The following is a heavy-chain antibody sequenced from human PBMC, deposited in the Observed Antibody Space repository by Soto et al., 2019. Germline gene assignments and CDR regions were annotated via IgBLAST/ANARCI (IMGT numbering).Heavy chain of an antibody. J-gene: IGHJ1*01. Sequence: QITLKESGPTLVKPTQTLTLTCTFSGFSLSTSGVGVGWIRQPPGKALEWLALIYWNHDKRNSPSLKSRITIATDTSKHRVDLTLTNMDPVDTATYYCAHSPGDRRPQDYFQHWGQGTLVTVSS. CDR3: AHSPGDRRPQDYFQH. CDR2: IYWNHDK. V-gene: IGHV2-5*01. CDR1: GFSLSTSGVG. D-gene: IGHD4-17*01.